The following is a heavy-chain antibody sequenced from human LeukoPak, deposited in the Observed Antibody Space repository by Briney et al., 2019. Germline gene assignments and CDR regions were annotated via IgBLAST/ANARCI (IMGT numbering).Heavy chain of an antibody. Sequence: ASVKVSCKASGYTFTGYYIHWVRQAPGQGLEWMGWINPNSGGTISAQKFQGRVTMTRDTSTSTVYMELSSLRSEDTAMYYCARVGASDYGMDVWGQGTTVSVSS. CDR3: ARVGASDYGMDV. D-gene: IGHD3-10*01. V-gene: IGHV1-2*02. CDR2: INPNSGGT. CDR1: GYTFTGYY. J-gene: IGHJ6*02.